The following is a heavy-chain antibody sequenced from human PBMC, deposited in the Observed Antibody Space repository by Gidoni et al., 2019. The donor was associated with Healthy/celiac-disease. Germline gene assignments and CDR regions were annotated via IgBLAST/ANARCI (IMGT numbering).Heavy chain of an antibody. J-gene: IGHJ5*02. V-gene: IGHV4-31*02. CDR3: ARVKGTGTREPNWFDP. CDR2: IYYSGST. Sequence: QHPGKGLEWIGYIYYSGSTYYNPSLKSRVTISVDTSKNQFSLKLSSVAAADAAVYYWARVKGTGTREPNWFDPWGQGTLVTVSS. D-gene: IGHD1-1*01.